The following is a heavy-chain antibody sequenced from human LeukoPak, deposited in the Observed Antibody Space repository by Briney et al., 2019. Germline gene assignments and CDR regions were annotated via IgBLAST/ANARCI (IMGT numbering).Heavy chain of an antibody. CDR2: INPQSGAT. Sequence: ASVKVSCKASVYSFTGFYIHWVRQAPGQGLEWMAWINPQSGATNYAQKFKGRITTTRDMSITTAYMEVTTLRSDDTAVYYCARGGDDSDLYFAYWGQGTLVTVSS. J-gene: IGHJ4*02. CDR1: VYSFTGFY. V-gene: IGHV1-2*02. D-gene: IGHD3-22*01. CDR3: ARGGDDSDLYFAY.